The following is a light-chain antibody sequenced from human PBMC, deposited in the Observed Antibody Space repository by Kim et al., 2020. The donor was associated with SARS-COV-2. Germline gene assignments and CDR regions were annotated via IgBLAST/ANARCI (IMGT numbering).Light chain of an antibody. J-gene: IGKJ1*01. CDR3: QQYGSSPKT. V-gene: IGKV3-20*01. Sequence: PGERATPSCRASQSVSSSYLAWYQQKPGQAPRLRIYGASSRATGIPDRFSGSGSGTDFTLTISRLEPEDFAVYYCQQYGSSPKTFGQGTKVDIK. CDR1: QSVSSSY. CDR2: GAS.